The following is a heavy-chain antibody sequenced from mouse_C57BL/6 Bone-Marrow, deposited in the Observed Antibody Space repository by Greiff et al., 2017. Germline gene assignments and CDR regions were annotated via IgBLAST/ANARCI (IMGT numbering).Heavy chain of an antibody. CDR3: ARGYYRAMDY. Sequence: VKLQQSGPELVKPGASVKISCKASGYAFSSSWMNWVKQRPGKGLEWIGRIYPGDGDTNYNGKFKGKATLTADKSSSTAYMQLSSLTSEDSAVYFCARGYYRAMDYWGQGTSVTVSS. CDR1: GYAFSSSW. J-gene: IGHJ4*01. V-gene: IGHV1-82*01. CDR2: IYPGDGDT. D-gene: IGHD1-1*01.